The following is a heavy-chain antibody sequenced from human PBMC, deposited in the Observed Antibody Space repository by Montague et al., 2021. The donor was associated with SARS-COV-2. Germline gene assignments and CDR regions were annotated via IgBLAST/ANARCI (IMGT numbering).Heavy chain of an antibody. CDR2: IHHSGGS. CDR1: GASISNASW. V-gene: IGHV4-4*02. CDR3: ASPGGYCSGGSCYYDY. J-gene: IGHJ4*02. Sequence: SETLSLTCAVSGASISNASWWCWVRQPPGKGLEWIGEIHHSGGSNYNPPLKSRGTISIDTSKNQFSLNLHSVTAADGAVYYCASPGGYCSGGSCYYDYWGQGTLVTVSS. D-gene: IGHD2-15*01.